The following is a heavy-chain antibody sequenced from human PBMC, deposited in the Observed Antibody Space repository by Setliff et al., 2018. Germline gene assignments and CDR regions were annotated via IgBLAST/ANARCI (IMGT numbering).Heavy chain of an antibody. CDR3: ARRRYYYDSSGYRWGGFYFDY. Sequence: ASVKVSCKASGYTFTGYYMHWVRQAPGQGLEWMGWINPNSGGTNYAQKFQGWVTMTRDTSISTAYMALSRLRSDDTAVYYCARRRYYYDSSGYRWGGFYFDYWGQGTLVTASS. V-gene: IGHV1-2*04. D-gene: IGHD3-22*01. CDR1: GYTFTGYY. CDR2: INPNSGGT. J-gene: IGHJ4*02.